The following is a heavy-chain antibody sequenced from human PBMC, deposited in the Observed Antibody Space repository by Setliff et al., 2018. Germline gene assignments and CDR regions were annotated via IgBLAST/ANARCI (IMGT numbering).Heavy chain of an antibody. V-gene: IGHV3-7*01. CDR3: ARETLPYYFDY. Sequence: LRLSCAASGFPFSSYWMSWVRQAPGKGLEWVANIKQDGSEKYYVDSVKGRFTISRDNAKNSLYLQMSSLRAEDTAVYYCARETLPYYFDYWGQGTLVTVSS. CDR1: GFPFSSYW. CDR2: IKQDGSEK. J-gene: IGHJ4*02.